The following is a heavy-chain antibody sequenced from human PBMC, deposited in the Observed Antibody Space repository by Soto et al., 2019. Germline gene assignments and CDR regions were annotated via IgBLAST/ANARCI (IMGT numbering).Heavy chain of an antibody. Sequence: GGSMRLSCAASGFTVSSNYMSWVRQVQGRGLEWVSAVSGRGDALYYADSVKGRFTISRDNSKNTVYLQMNRLRVEDTALYYCTKGRGTSDFYFSGDAFDIWGQGTMVTVSS. CDR2: VSGRGDAL. CDR3: TKGRGTSDFYFSGDAFDI. D-gene: IGHD6-19*01. CDR1: GFTVSSNY. V-gene: IGHV3-23*01. J-gene: IGHJ3*02.